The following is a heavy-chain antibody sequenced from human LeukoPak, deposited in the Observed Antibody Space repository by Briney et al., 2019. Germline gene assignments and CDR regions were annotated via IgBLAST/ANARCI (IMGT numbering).Heavy chain of an antibody. Sequence: SQTLSLTCTVSGGPISSGGYYWSWIRQHPGKGLEWMGYIYYSGRTYYNPSLESRVIISLDTSKNQFPLKLSSVTAADTAVYYCARRSSSSGYFDYWGQGTLVTVSS. J-gene: IGHJ4*02. CDR3: ARRSSSSGYFDY. V-gene: IGHV4-31*03. CDR1: GGPISSGGYY. D-gene: IGHD6-6*01. CDR2: IYYSGRT.